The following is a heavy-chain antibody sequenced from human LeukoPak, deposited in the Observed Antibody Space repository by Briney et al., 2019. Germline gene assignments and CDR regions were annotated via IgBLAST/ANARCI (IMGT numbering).Heavy chain of an antibody. V-gene: IGHV3-74*01. CDR2: INTDGSST. D-gene: IGHD3-3*01. CDR3: ARDGGDFWSGPYYYYMDV. CDR1: GFTFSSYW. Sequence: GGSLRLSCAASGFTFSSYWMHWVRQAPGKGLVWVSRINTDGSSTSYADSVKGRFTISRDNAKNTLYLQMNSLRAEDTAVYYCARDGGDFWSGPYYYYMDVWGKGTTVTVSS. J-gene: IGHJ6*03.